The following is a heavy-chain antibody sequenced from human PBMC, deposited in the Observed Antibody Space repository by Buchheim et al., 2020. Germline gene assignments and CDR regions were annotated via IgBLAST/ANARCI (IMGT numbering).Heavy chain of an antibody. Sequence: EVQLLESGGGLVQPGGSLRLSCAASGFTFSSYAMSWVRQAPGKGLEWVSAISGSGGSTYYADSVKGRFTISRDNSKNTLYLQMNSLRAEDTAVYYCAKVWGLTSNWNDGSYYFDYWGQGTL. CDR1: GFTFSSYA. CDR2: ISGSGGST. CDR3: AKVWGLTSNWNDGSYYFDY. J-gene: IGHJ4*02. V-gene: IGHV3-23*01. D-gene: IGHD1-1*01.